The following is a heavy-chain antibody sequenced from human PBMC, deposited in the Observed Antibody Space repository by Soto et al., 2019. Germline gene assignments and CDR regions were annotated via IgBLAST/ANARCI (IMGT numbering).Heavy chain of an antibody. J-gene: IGHJ4*02. CDR2: IYYRGST. V-gene: IGHV4-59*01. Sequence: PSETLSLTCTVSGGSINGYYWSWIRQPPGKGLQWIGNIYYRGSTNYNPSLKSRVTISVVSSKNQVSLKVSSVTAADTAVYYCTRVGGYYGDYPNFDYWGQGTLVTVSS. CDR3: TRVGGYYGDYPNFDY. CDR1: GGSINGYY. D-gene: IGHD4-17*01.